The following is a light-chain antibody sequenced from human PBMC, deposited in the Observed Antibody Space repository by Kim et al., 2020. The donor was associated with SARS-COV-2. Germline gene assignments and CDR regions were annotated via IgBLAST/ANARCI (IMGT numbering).Light chain of an antibody. Sequence: APGKTARITCGGNNIGSKSVHWYQQKPGQAPVLVIYYDSDRPSEIPERFSGSNSGNTATLTISRVEAGDEADYYCQVWDSSSDPYVFGTGTKVTVL. CDR1: NIGSKS. CDR3: QVWDSSSDPYV. CDR2: YDS. J-gene: IGLJ1*01. V-gene: IGLV3-21*04.